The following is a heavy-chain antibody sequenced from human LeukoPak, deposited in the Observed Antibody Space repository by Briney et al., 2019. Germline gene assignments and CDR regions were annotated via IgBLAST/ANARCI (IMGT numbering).Heavy chain of an antibody. CDR2: ISSSSSYI. CDR3: ARDPSDYCSGGSCPGDP. D-gene: IGHD2-15*01. CDR1: GFTFSSYS. J-gene: IGHJ5*02. Sequence: GGSLRLSCAASGFTFSSYSMNWVRQAPGKGLEWVSSISSSSSYIYYADSVKGRSTISRDNAKNSLYLQMNSLRAEDTAVYYCARDPSDYCSGGSCPGDPWGQGTLVTVSS. V-gene: IGHV3-21*01.